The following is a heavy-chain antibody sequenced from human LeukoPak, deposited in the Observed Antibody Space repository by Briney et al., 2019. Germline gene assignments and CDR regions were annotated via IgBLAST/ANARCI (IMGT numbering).Heavy chain of an antibody. CDR3: AREGGVGPTAPPDYYSYQMDV. D-gene: IGHD1-26*01. CDR1: GGTFSSYA. J-gene: IGHJ6*03. V-gene: IGHV1-18*01. CDR2: ISPYTTKT. Sequence: VASVKVSCKASGGTFSSYAISWVRQAPGQGLEWMGWISPYTTKTNYVQKLQGRVTMTTDTSTSTAYMELRSLRSDDTAVYYCAREGGVGPTAPPDYYSYQMDVWGKGTTVTVSS.